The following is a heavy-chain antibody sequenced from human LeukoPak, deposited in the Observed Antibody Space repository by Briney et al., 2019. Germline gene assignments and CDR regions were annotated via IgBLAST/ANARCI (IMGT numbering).Heavy chain of an antibody. D-gene: IGHD5-18*01. CDR2: IYYSGST. V-gene: IGHV4-59*01. CDR3: ARAPGGSYDSYYYGMDV. Sequence: SETLSLTCTVSGGSISSYYWSWIRQPPGKGLEWIGYIYYSGSTDYNPSLKSRVTISVDTSKNQFSLKLSSVTAADTAVYYCARAPGGSYDSYYYGMDVWGQGTTVTVSS. J-gene: IGHJ6*02. CDR1: GGSISSYY.